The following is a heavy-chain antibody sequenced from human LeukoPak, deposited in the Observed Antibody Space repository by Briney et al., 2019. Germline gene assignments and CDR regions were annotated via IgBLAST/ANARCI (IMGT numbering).Heavy chain of an antibody. J-gene: IGHJ4*02. CDR3: ARPADIVATIPYY. CDR1: GYTFTNYY. D-gene: IGHD5-12*01. V-gene: IGHV1-2*02. Sequence: ASVKVSCKASGYTFTNYYMHWVRQAPGQGLEWMGWINPNSGGTNYAQKFQGRVTMTRDTSISTAYMELSRLRSDDTAVYYCARPADIVATIPYYWGQGTLVTVSS. CDR2: INPNSGGT.